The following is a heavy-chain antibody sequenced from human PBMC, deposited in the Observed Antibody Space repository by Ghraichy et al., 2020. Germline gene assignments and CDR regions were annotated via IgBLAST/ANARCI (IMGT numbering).Heavy chain of an antibody. CDR2: MNHSGNT. J-gene: IGHJ4*02. V-gene: IGHV4-34*01. D-gene: IGHD3-22*01. CDR1: GGSFSGYY. Sequence: SETLSLTCVVYGGSFSGYYWSWIRQSPGKGLEWIGEMNHSGNTNYNPSLKSRVTISVDPSTNQFSLKLNSVTAADTAVYYCARGIRTYDSSGYYWGQGTLVTVSS. CDR3: ARGIRTYDSSGYY.